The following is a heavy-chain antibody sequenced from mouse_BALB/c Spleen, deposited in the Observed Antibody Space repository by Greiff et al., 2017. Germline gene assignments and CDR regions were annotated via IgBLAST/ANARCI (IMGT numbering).Heavy chain of an antibody. Sequence: EVMLVESGGGLVQPGGSRKLSCAASGFTFSSFGMHWVRQAPEKGLEWVAYISSGSSTIYYADTVKGRFTISRDNPKNTLFLQMTSLRSEDTAMYYCARSPYYYGYFDYWGQGTTLTVSS. J-gene: IGHJ2*01. CDR3: ARSPYYYGYFDY. CDR1: GFTFSSFG. V-gene: IGHV5-17*02. D-gene: IGHD1-1*01. CDR2: ISSGSSTI.